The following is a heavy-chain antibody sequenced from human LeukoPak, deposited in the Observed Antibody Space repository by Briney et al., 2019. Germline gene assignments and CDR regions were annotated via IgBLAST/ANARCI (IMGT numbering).Heavy chain of an antibody. V-gene: IGHV3-23*01. CDR2: ISGSGGST. J-gene: IGHJ4*02. D-gene: IGHD6-6*01. CDR3: AKDSSYSSSSGDFDY. Sequence: GGSLRLSCAASGFTFSSYAMSWVRQAPGKGLEWVSAISGSGGSTYYADSVKGRFTISRDNSKNTLYLQMNSLRAEDTAVYYCAKDSSYSSSSGDFDYWGQGTLVTVSS. CDR1: GFTFSSYA.